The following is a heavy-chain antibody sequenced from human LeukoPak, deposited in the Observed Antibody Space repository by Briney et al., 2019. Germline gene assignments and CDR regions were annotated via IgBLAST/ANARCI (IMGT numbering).Heavy chain of an antibody. Sequence: GGSLRLSCAASGFTFSSYGMHWVRQAPGRGLEWVAVIRYDGSNKYYADSVKGRSTISRDNSKNTLYLQMNSLRAEDTAVYYCARDYYDSSGYCDYWGQGTLVTVSS. CDR3: ARDYYDSSGYCDY. D-gene: IGHD3-22*01. J-gene: IGHJ4*02. CDR2: IRYDGSNK. CDR1: GFTFSSYG. V-gene: IGHV3-33*01.